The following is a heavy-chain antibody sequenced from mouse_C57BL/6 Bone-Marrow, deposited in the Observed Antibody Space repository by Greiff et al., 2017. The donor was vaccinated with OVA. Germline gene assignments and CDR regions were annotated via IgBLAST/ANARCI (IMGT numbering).Heavy chain of an antibody. CDR3: TRFDYDAMDY. V-gene: IGHV1-15*01. Sequence: VKLVESGAELVRPGASVTLSCKASGYTFTDYEMHWVKQTPVHGLEWIGAIDPETGGTAYNQKFKGKAILTADKSSSTAYMELRSLTSEDSAVYYCTRFDYDAMDYWGQGTSVTVSS. CDR1: GYTFTDYE. CDR2: IDPETGGT. J-gene: IGHJ4*01.